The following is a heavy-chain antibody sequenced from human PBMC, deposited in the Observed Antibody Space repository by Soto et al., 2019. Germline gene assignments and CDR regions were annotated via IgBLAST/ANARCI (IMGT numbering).Heavy chain of an antibody. D-gene: IGHD4-17*01. J-gene: IGHJ6*02. CDR1: GGTFSSYA. CDR3: ARYEYGDYSSRDPYYYYYGMDV. V-gene: IGHV1-69*13. Sequence: SVKVSCKASGGTFSSYAISWVRQAPGQGLEWMGGIIPIFGTANYAQKFQGRVTITADESTSTAYMELSSLRSEDTAVYYCARYEYGDYSSRDPYYYYYGMDVWGQGTTVTVS. CDR2: IIPIFGTA.